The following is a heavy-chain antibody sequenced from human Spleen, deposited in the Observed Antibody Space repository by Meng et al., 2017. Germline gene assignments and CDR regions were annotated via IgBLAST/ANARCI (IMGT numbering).Heavy chain of an antibody. V-gene: IGHV4-61*01. CDR1: GGSVSSGSYY. Sequence: SETLSLTCTVSGGSVSSGSYYWSWIRQPPGKGLEWIGYIYYSGSTNYNPSLKSRVTISVDTSKNQFSLKLSSVTAADTAVYYCARGRTPALLDYFDYWGQGTLVTVSS. D-gene: IGHD2-8*02. CDR3: ARGRTPALLDYFDY. CDR2: IYYSGST. J-gene: IGHJ4*02.